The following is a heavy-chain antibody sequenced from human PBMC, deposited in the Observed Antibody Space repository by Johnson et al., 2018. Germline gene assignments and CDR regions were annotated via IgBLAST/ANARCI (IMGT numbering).Heavy chain of an antibody. CDR1: GFTFSSYS. Sequence: EVQLLETGGGLVKPGGSLSLSCAASGFTFSSYSMNWVRQAPGKGLEWVSSISSSSSYIHHAVSLKGRFTISSNNAKNSLYLQMNRLTAEDTAVYYWSRSQAAYCGDDGGAEDCQHWGQGTLLTVSS. V-gene: IGHV3-21*01. CDR3: SRSQAAYCGDDGGAEDCQH. CDR2: ISSSSSYI. D-gene: IGHD3-10*01. J-gene: IGHJ1*01.